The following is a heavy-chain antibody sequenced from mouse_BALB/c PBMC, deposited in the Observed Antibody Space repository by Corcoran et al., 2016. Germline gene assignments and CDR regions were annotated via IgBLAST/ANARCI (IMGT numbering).Heavy chain of an antibody. CDR2: IDPANGNT. Sequence: EVQLRQSGAELVMPGASVKLSCTASSFNIKDAYMHWVKQRPEQGLEWIGRIDPANGNTKYDPKFQGKATITADTSSNTAYLQLSSLTSEDTAVYYCAPIYYDYDGFAYWGQGTLVTVSA. V-gene: IGHV14-3*02. D-gene: IGHD2-4*01. CDR1: SFNIKDAY. CDR3: APIYYDYDGFAY. J-gene: IGHJ3*01.